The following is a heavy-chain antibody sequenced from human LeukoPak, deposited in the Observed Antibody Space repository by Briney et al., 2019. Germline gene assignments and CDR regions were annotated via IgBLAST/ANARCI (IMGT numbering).Heavy chain of an antibody. D-gene: IGHD6-19*01. CDR1: GFTFSSYW. CDR2: IKKDGSEK. Sequence: PGGSLRLSCAASGFTFSSYWMNWVRQAPGNALEWVAYIKKDGSEKYYVDSVKGRFTISRDNAKNSLYLQMNSLRAEDTAVYYCARDEIAVAGSFDYWGQGTLVTVSS. J-gene: IGHJ4*02. CDR3: ARDEIAVAGSFDY. V-gene: IGHV3-7*04.